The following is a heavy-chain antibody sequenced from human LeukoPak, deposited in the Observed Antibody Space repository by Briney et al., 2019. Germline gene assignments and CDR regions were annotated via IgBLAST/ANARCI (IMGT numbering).Heavy chain of an antibody. CDR2: INHSGST. CDR1: GGSFSGYY. V-gene: IGHV4-34*01. D-gene: IGHD1-1*01. CDR3: ASTGYLPYYFDY. Sequence: SETLSLTCAVYGGSFSGYYWSWIRQPPGKGLEWIGEINHSGSTNYNPSLKSRVTISVDTSKNQFSLKLSSVTAADTAVYYCASTGYLPYYFDYWGQGTLVTVSS. J-gene: IGHJ4*02.